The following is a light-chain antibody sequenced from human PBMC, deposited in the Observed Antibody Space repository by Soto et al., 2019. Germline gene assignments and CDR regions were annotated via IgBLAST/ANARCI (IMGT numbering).Light chain of an antibody. CDR2: ETS. Sequence: DIQMTQSPSTLSASVGDRVTITCRASQNISPWLAWYQQKPGKAPSLLIYETSTLKSGVPSRFSGSGSGTEFTLTISSLQPDDFATYYCQHYNSYSEAFGQGTKVDIK. J-gene: IGKJ1*01. CDR3: QHYNSYSEA. CDR1: QNISPW. V-gene: IGKV1-5*03.